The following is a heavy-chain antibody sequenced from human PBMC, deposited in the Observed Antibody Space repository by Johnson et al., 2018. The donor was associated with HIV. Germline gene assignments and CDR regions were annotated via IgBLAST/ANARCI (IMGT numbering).Heavy chain of an antibody. CDR3: ANPTGSDAFDI. J-gene: IGHJ3*02. CDR1: GFTFSSYG. V-gene: IGHV3-30*02. Sequence: QVQLVESRGGVVQPGGSLRLSCAASGFTFSSYGMHWVRQAPGKGLEWVAFIRYDESNKYYADSLKGRFTISRDNSKNTLYLQMNSLRAEDTAVYYCANPTGSDAFDIWGQGTMVTVSS. CDR2: IRYDESNK. D-gene: IGHD1-1*01.